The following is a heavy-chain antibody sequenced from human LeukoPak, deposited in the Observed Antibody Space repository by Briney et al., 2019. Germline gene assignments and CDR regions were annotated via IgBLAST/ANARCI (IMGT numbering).Heavy chain of an antibody. D-gene: IGHD1-26*01. J-gene: IGHJ4*02. CDR3: ERYSGIIKTFDY. CDR2: ISHEGSKK. Sequence: GGSLRLSCAAPGXTFSSYDVHWVRQAPGKGLGWVALISHEGSKKYFADSVKSRFTLSRDNSKNTLYLQLDGLGAEYTAMYYCERYSGIIKTFDYWGQGTLVTVSS. CDR1: GXTFSSYD. V-gene: IGHV3-30*03.